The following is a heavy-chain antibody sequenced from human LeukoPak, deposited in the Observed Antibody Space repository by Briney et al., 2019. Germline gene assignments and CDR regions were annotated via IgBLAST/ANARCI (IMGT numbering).Heavy chain of an antibody. D-gene: IGHD1-26*01. J-gene: IGHJ4*02. CDR1: GFTFRSFA. V-gene: IGHV3-23*01. Sequence: GGSLRLSCAASGFTFRSFAMSWVRQAPGKGLKWVATINDNGAGTYYADSVNGRFTVSRDNSYNTVSLQMNSLRDEDTGVYYCAKGSSYSGSLVDYWGQGTLVTVSS. CDR3: AKGSSYSGSLVDY. CDR2: INDNGAGT.